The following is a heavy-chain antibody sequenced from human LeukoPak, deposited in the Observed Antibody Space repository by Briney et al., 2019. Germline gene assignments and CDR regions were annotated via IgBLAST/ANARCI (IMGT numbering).Heavy chain of an antibody. CDR3: TTEFKELGSFFYFYYMDV. V-gene: IGHV3-15*01. CDR2: IKTKSEGGTT. J-gene: IGHJ6*03. CDR1: GFTFSNAW. D-gene: IGHD3-10*01. Sequence: GGSLRLSCAASGFTFSNAWMSWVRQAPGKGLERVARIKTKSEGGTTDYAAPAKGRFTISRDDSKNALFLQMDSLKSDDTAMYYCTTEFKELGSFFYFYYMDVWGTGTTVTISS.